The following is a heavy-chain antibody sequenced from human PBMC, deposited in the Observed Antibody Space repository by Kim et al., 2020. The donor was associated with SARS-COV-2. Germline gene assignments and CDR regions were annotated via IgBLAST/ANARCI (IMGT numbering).Heavy chain of an antibody. D-gene: IGHD1-26*01. Sequence: YARKLQGRVTMNEDTSTDTAYMELSSLRSEDTAVYYCATGELGATYWFDPWGQGTLVTVSS. CDR3: ATGELGATYWFDP. V-gene: IGHV1-24*01. J-gene: IGHJ5*02.